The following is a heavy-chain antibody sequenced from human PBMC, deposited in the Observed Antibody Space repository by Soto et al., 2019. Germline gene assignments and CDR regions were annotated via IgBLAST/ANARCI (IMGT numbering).Heavy chain of an antibody. Sequence: GSLRLACAASEFTFANAWISWVRQAPGKGLEWVGRIKSKADGGTTDYAAPVKGRFTISRDESQNTLYLQMNSLKTEDTAVYYCTSLYYGHWGQGTLVTVSS. V-gene: IGHV3-15*01. D-gene: IGHD4-17*01. CDR2: IKSKADGGTT. J-gene: IGHJ4*02. CDR3: TSLYYGH. CDR1: EFTFANAW.